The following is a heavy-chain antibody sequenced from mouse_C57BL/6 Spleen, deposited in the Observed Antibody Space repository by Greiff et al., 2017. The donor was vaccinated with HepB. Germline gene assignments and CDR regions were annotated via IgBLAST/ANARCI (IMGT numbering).Heavy chain of an antibody. V-gene: IGHV1-64*01. CDR2: IHPNSGST. D-gene: IGHD2-5*01. Sequence: QVQLQQPGAELVKPGASVKLSCKASGYTFTSYWMHWVKQRPGQGLEWIGMIHPNSGSTNYNEKFKSKATLTVDISSSTAYMQLSSLTSEDSAVYYCAPSNYVGYFDVWGTGTTVTVSS. CDR1: GYTFTSYW. CDR3: APSNYVGYFDV. J-gene: IGHJ1*03.